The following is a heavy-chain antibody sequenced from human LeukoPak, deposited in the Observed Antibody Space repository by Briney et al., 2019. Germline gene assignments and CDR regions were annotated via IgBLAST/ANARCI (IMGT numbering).Heavy chain of an antibody. J-gene: IGHJ4*02. V-gene: IGHV3-48*02. CDR1: GFTFSAYT. CDR2: ISDSSITI. Sequence: PGGSLRLSCAASGFTFSAYTMNWVRQAPGKGLEWVSYISDSSITIYYADSVRGRFTISRDNAKNSLYLQMNSLRDEDTAVYYCARSFGCWGQGTLVSVSS. CDR3: ARSFGC.